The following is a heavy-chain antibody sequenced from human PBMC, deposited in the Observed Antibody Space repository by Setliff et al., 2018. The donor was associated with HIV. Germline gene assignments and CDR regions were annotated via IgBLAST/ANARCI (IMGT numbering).Heavy chain of an antibody. V-gene: IGHV4-61*02. CDR1: GGSISSASYY. D-gene: IGHD1-26*01. CDR3: ARQPYSGTYTVYYFYMDV. Sequence: SETLSLTCTVSGGSISSASYYWSWIRQPAGKGLEWIGRIYTSGSTYYNPSLKSRVTISVDTSKNQFSLKLSSVTAADTAVYYCARQPYSGTYTVYYFYMDVWGKGTTVTVSS. CDR2: IYTSGST. J-gene: IGHJ6*03.